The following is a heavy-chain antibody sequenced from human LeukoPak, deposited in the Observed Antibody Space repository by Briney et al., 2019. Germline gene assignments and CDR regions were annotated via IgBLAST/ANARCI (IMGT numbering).Heavy chain of an antibody. Sequence: GALRLSCAASGFPFSSYWMHWVRQTPGKGLVWVSRINGDGSSTNYADSVKGRFTISRDNAKNTLYLQMSSLRAEDTAMYYCASWGLSISSGPQRGQGTRVTVSS. D-gene: IGHD6-6*01. CDR2: INGDGSST. CDR3: ASWGLSISSGPQ. CDR1: GFPFSSYW. J-gene: IGHJ4*02. V-gene: IGHV3-74*01.